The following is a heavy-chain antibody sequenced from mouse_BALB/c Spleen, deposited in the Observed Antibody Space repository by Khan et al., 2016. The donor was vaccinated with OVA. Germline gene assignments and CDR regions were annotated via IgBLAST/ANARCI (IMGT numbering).Heavy chain of an antibody. Sequence: EVELVESGGDLVKPGGSLKLSCAASGFTFSSYVMSWVRQTPEKRLEWVASISSGGSTYYPDSVKGRFTISRDNARNILYLQMSSLRSEDTAMYYFAREAYRYDEYYFDYWGQGTTLTVSS. J-gene: IGHJ2*01. CDR1: GFTFSSYV. D-gene: IGHD2-14*01. V-gene: IGHV5-6-5*01. CDR2: ISSGGST. CDR3: AREAYRYDEYYFDY.